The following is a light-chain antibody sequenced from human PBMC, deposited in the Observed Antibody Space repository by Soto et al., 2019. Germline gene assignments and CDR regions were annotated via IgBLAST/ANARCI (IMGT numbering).Light chain of an antibody. CDR3: QQRHMWLIT. J-gene: IGKJ5*01. Sequence: GWTQAPVPLSLSPGETATLSWRASQSVRGLLAWYQQKPRQAPRLLIYDAYNRATGIPPRFSGSGSGTDFTLTISSLEPEDSAVYYCQQRHMWLITFGQGTLLEI. CDR1: QSVRGL. V-gene: IGKV3-11*01. CDR2: DAY.